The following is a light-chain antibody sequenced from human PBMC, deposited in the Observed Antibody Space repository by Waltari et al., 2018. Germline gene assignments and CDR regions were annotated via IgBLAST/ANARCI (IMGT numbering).Light chain of an antibody. CDR1: QSVSSW. Sequence: DIQMTQSPSTLSASVGDRVTITFRASQSVSSWLAWYQQKPGRAPKLLIYKASTLHTGVPARFSGSGYGTEFTLTINSLQPDDFATYYCQQHNSYSYTFGQGTNLEIK. CDR2: KAS. CDR3: QQHNSYSYT. J-gene: IGKJ2*01. V-gene: IGKV1-5*03.